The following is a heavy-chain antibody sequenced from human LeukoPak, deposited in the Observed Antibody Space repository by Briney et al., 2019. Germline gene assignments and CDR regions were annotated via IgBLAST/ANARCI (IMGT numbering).Heavy chain of an antibody. J-gene: IGHJ6*02. CDR1: GFTFSSYG. D-gene: IGHD2-2*01. CDR3: ARGPYCSSTSCQNYYYYYGMDV. CDR2: IWYDGSNK. V-gene: IGHV3-33*01. Sequence: SGGSLRLSCAASGFTFSSYGMHWVRQAPGKGLEWVAVIWYDGSNKYYADSVKGRFTISRDNSKNTLYLQMNSLRAGDTAVYYCARGPYCSSTSCQNYYYYYGMDVWGQGTTVTVSS.